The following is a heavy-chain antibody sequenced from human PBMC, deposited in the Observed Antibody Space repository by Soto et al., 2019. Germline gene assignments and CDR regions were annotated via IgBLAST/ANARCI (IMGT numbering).Heavy chain of an antibody. Sequence: GGSLRLSCAASGFTFSSYGMHWVRQAPGKGLEWVAMISYDGSNTYYADSVKGRFTISRDSSKTTLFLQMNSLGVEDTAVYYCAKGVLTSVVRSAFNIWGQGTMVTVSS. CDR3: AKGVLTSVVRSAFNI. V-gene: IGHV3-30*18. D-gene: IGHD4-17*01. J-gene: IGHJ3*02. CDR1: GFTFSSYG. CDR2: ISYDGSNT.